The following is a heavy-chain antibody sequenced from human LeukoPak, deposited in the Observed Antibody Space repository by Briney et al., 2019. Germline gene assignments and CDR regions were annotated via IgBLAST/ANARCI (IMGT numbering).Heavy chain of an antibody. V-gene: IGHV4-59*08. Sequence: SETLSLTCTVSGGSLSSYYWSWIRQPPGEGLEWIGYIYYSGSTNYNPSLKSRVTISVDTSKNQFSLKLSSVTAADTAIYYCARAVSGRFDYWGQGTLVTVSS. CDR2: IYYSGST. CDR1: GGSLSSYY. J-gene: IGHJ4*02. CDR3: ARAVSGRFDY. D-gene: IGHD6-19*01.